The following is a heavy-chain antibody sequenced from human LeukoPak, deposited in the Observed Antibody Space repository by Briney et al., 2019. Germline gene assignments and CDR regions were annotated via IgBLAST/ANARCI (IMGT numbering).Heavy chain of an antibody. CDR1: GYTFTDYY. V-gene: IGHV1-2*02. D-gene: IGHD3-22*01. CDR2: INPNSGGT. CDR3: ARDWQYSDSSGYQGDY. Sequence: ASVKVSCKASGYTFTDYYMHWVRQAPGQGLEWMGWINPNSGGTNYAQKFQGRVTMTRDTSISTAYMELSRLRSDDTAVYYCARDWQYSDSSGYQGDYWGQGTLVTVSS. J-gene: IGHJ4*02.